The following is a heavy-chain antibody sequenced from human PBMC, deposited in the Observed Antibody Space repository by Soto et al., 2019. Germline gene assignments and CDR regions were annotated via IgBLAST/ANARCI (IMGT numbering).Heavy chain of an antibody. V-gene: IGHV4-30-4*01. CDR3: ASSPALYDSSGYYYGWHFDL. J-gene: IGHJ2*01. CDR1: GGSISSGDYY. Sequence: QVQLQESGPGLVKPSQTLSLTCTVSGGSISSGDYYWSWIRQPPGKGLEWIGYIYYSGSTYYNPSLKSRVTISVDTSKNQFSLKLSSVTAADTAVYYCASSPALYDSSGYYYGWHFDLWGRGTLVTVSS. CDR2: IYYSGST. D-gene: IGHD3-22*01.